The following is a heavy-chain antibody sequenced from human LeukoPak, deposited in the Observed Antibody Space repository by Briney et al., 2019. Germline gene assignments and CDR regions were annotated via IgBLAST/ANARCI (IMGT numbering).Heavy chain of an antibody. D-gene: IGHD3-3*01. V-gene: IGHV4-39*01. CDR2: IYYSGST. J-gene: IGHJ4*02. CDR1: GGSISSSSYY. CDR3: ASHYDFWSGWGSHFDY. Sequence: SETLSLTCTVSGGSISSSSYYWGWIRQPPGKGLEWIGSIYYSGSTYYNPSLKSRVTISVDTSKNQFSLKLSSVTAADTAVYYCASHYDFWSGWGSHFDYWGQGTLVTVSS.